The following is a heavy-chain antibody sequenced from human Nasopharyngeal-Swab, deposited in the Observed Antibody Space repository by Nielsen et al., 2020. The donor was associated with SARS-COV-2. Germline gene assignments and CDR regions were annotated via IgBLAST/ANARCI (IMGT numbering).Heavy chain of an antibody. J-gene: IGHJ4*02. CDR3: ARGTAMVTPFDY. Sequence: VRQMPGKGLEWVAVISYDGSNKYYADAVKGRFTISRDNSKNTLYLQMNILRAEDTAVYYCARGTAMVTPFDYWGQGTLVTVSS. V-gene: IGHV3-30-3*01. CDR2: ISYDGSNK. D-gene: IGHD5-18*01.